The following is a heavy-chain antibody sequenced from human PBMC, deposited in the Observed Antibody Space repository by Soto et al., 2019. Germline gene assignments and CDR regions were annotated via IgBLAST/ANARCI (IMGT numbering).Heavy chain of an antibody. Sequence: QVQLVESGGGVVQPGRSLRLSCAASGFTFSSYGRHWVRQAPGKGREWVAVIWYDGSNKYYADSVKGRFTISRDNSKNTLYLQMNSLRAEDTAVYYCERVTYSSGCNSCLRFDPWGQGTLVTVS. CDR2: IWYDGSNK. J-gene: IGHJ5*02. D-gene: IGHD6-19*01. CDR1: GFTFSSYG. V-gene: IGHV3-33*01. CDR3: ERVTYSSGCNSCLRFDP.